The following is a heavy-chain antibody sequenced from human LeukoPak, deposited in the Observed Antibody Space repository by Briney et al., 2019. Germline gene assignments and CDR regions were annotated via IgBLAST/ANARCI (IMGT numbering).Heavy chain of an antibody. D-gene: IGHD3-9*01. Sequence: GGSLRLSCAASGFTFSSYEMNWVRQAPGKRLEWVSYISSSGSTIYYADSVKGRFTISRDNAKNSLYLQMNSLRAEDTAVYYCASPGEDILTGYYKFYWGQGTLVTVSS. CDR2: ISSSGSTI. J-gene: IGHJ4*02. V-gene: IGHV3-48*03. CDR3: ASPGEDILTGYYKFY. CDR1: GFTFSSYE.